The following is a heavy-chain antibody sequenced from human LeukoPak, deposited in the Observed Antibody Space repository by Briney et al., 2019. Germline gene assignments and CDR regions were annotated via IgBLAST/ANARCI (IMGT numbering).Heavy chain of an antibody. CDR2: INQDGSEK. V-gene: IGHV3-7*01. J-gene: IGHJ4*02. CDR1: GFIFSTNW. Sequence: GGSLRLSCAASGFIFSTNWMSWFRQAPGKGLEWVANINQDGSEKYYVDSVKGRLTISRDNAKNSLYLQMNSLRAEDTTVYYCARIGLYYSSRYYFDFWGQGTLVTVSS. CDR3: ARIGLYYSSRYYFDF. D-gene: IGHD3-10*01.